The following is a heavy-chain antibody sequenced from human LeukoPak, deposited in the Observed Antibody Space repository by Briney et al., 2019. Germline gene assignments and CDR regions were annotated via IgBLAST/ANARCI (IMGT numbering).Heavy chain of an antibody. CDR3: ARMGPYYDSSGYLFGY. CDR2: ISSSSSYI. CDR1: GFTFSSYS. D-gene: IGHD3-22*01. J-gene: IGHJ4*02. V-gene: IGHV3-21*01. Sequence: GGSLRLSCAASGFTFSSYSMNWVRQAPGKGLEWVSSISSSSSYIYYADSVKGRFTISRDNAKNSLYLQMNSLRAEDTAVYYCARMGPYYDSSGYLFGYWGQGTLVTVSS.